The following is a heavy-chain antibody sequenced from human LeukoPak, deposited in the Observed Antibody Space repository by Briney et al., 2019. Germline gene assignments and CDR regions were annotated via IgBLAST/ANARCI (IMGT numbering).Heavy chain of an antibody. CDR3: ARDHGYDLASH. D-gene: IGHD5-12*01. CDR1: GYTFTGYY. CDR2: VSAYKGNA. Sequence: ASVKVSCKASGYTFTGYYMHWVRQAPGQGLEWMGWVSAYKGNANYAQKFQGRVTMTTDTSTSTAYMELRSLRSDDTAVYYCARDHGYDLASHWGQGTLVTVSS. J-gene: IGHJ4*02. V-gene: IGHV1-18*04.